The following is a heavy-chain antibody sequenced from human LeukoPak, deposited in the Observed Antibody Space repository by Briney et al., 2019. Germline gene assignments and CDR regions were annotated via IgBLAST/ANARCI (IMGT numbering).Heavy chain of an antibody. J-gene: IGHJ3*02. CDR1: GYSFPSYW. CDR3: ALPRGGHWYDTFDM. V-gene: IGHV5-51*01. CDR2: IYPGDSDT. Sequence: GESLKISCKGSGYSFPSYWIGWVRQMPGKGLGWMGIIYPGDSDTRYSPSFQSQVTISADKSISTAFLQWNSLKASDTAMYYCALPRGGHWYDTFDMWGQGTMVTVSS. D-gene: IGHD2-21*01.